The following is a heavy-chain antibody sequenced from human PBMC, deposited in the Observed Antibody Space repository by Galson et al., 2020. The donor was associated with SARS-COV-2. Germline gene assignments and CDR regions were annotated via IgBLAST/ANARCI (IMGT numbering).Heavy chain of an antibody. D-gene: IGHD3-22*01. Sequence: GGSLRLSCAASGFTFSSYGMHWVRQAPGKGLERVAVIWYYGSNKYYADSVKARFTISRDNSKNTLYLQMNSLRAEDTAVYYCAREARGYYDSSGYYYVGYFEYWGQGTLVTVSS. CDR1: GFTFSSYG. CDR2: IWYYGSNK. J-gene: IGHJ4*02. V-gene: IGHV3-33*01. CDR3: AREARGYYDSSGYYYVGYFEY.